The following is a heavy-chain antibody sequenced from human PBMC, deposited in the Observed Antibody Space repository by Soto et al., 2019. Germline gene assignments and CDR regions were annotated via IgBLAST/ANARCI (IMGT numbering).Heavy chain of an antibody. CDR3: ARGYCPPDY. Sequence: EVQVVESGGGLVKPGGSLRLSCAASGFTFSTYTMNWVRQAPGKGLEWVSYISSASNYIYYADSVKGRLTISRDNAHNSLSLQMNSLRAEDTAVYDCARGYCPPDYWGQGTLVTVSS. CDR1: GFTFSTYT. J-gene: IGHJ4*02. V-gene: IGHV3-21*01. D-gene: IGHD2-8*02. CDR2: ISSASNYI.